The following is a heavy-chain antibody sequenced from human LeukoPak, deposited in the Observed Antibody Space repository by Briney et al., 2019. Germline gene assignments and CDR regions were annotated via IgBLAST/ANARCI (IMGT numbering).Heavy chain of an antibody. CDR2: VSYSGNT. CDR1: GGSISRSSYY. Sequence: SETLSLTCTVSGGSISRSSYYWGWIRQTPGMGLEWIGSVSYSGNTDYNPSLKSRVTISVDTSKNLFSLRLTSVTAADTAVYYCARDYRVSLSDASPDDAFDVWGQGTVVTVSS. J-gene: IGHJ3*01. V-gene: IGHV4-39*07. CDR3: ARDYRVSLSDASPDDAFDV. D-gene: IGHD3-16*02.